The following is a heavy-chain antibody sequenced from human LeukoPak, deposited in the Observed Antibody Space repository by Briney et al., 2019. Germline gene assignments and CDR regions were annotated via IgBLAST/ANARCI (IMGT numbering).Heavy chain of an antibody. D-gene: IGHD2-21*02. CDR2: IIPIFGTA. CDR1: GGTFSSYA. Sequence: SVKVSCKASGGTFSSYAISWVRQAPGQGLEWMGGIIPIFGTANYAQKFQGRVTITADESTSTAYMELSSLRSEDTAVYYCARLLAYCGGDCPPLWGQGTLVTVSS. J-gene: IGHJ4*02. CDR3: ARLLAYCGGDCPPL. V-gene: IGHV1-69*01.